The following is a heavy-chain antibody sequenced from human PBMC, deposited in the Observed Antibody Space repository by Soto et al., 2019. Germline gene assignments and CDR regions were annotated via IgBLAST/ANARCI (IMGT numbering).Heavy chain of an antibody. CDR2: MNPNSGNT. J-gene: IGHJ4*02. D-gene: IGHD1-7*01. V-gene: IGHV1-8*01. CDR1: GYLFTSSD. Sequence: ASVKVSCKASGYLFTSSDINWVRQATGQGLEWMGWMNPNSGNTGYAQKFQGRVTMTRDNSIGTAYMELTSLRSDDTAVYYCARVTGTKDPYYFDYWGQGTLVTVSS. CDR3: ARVTGTKDPYYFDY.